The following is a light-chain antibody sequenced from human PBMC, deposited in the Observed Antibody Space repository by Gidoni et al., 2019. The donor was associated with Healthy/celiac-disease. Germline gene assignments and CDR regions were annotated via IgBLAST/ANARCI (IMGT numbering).Light chain of an antibody. CDR2: GSS. Sequence: EILMTQPPATLSVSPGERATLSCRASQSVSSNIAWYQQKPGQATRLLIYGSSARATGIPARFSGSGSGTEFTLTISSLQSEDFAVYSCQQYNSWPPYAFGQGTKLEIK. J-gene: IGKJ2*01. CDR3: QQYNSWPPYA. CDR1: QSVSSN. V-gene: IGKV3-15*01.